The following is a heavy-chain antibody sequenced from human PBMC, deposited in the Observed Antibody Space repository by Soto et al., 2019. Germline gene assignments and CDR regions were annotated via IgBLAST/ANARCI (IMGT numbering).Heavy chain of an antibody. J-gene: IGHJ5*02. Sequence: PSETLSLTCAVYDGSFSGYYWSWIRQPPGEGLEWIGKINYSGSTHYNPSLKSRATISVDTSKNQFSLKLSSVTAADTAVYYCAGLGDSAGYGLHWFDPWGQGTLVTVSS. D-gene: IGHD3-22*01. CDR3: AGLGDSAGYGLHWFDP. CDR1: DGSFSGYY. CDR2: INYSGST. V-gene: IGHV4-34*01.